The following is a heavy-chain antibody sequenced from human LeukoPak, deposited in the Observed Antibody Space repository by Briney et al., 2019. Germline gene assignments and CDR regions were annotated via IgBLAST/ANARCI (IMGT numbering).Heavy chain of an antibody. Sequence: GGSLRLSCAASGFTFSRYWMHWVRQAPGKGLVWVAVISYDGSHKFYADSVKGRFTISRDNSKNTLYLQMNSLRAEDTAVYYCAKLGYSSGWYDFQIDAFDFWGQGTMVTLSS. CDR3: AKLGYSSGWYDFQIDAFDF. CDR1: GFTFSRYW. V-gene: IGHV3-30*18. J-gene: IGHJ3*01. CDR2: ISYDGSHK. D-gene: IGHD6-19*01.